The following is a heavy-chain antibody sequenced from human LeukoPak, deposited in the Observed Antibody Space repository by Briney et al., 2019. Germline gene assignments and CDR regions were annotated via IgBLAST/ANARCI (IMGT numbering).Heavy chain of an antibody. J-gene: IGHJ4*02. D-gene: IGHD2-21*02. CDR2: ISHDGSNK. Sequence: GGSLRLSCAASGFTFSSSGMHWVRQAPGKGLEWVAVISHDGSNKYYADSVKGRFTISRDDSKNTLYLQMNSLRTEDTAVYYCATDHCAGDCYWFDYWGQGTLVTVSS. CDR1: GFTFSSSG. V-gene: IGHV3-30*03. CDR3: ATDHCAGDCYWFDY.